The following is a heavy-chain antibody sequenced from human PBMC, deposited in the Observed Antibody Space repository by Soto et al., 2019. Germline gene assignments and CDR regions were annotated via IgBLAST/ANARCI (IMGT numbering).Heavy chain of an antibody. CDR1: GVTFSSYA. CDR2: ISGSGGST. D-gene: IGHD3-3*01. V-gene: IGHV3-23*01. J-gene: IGHJ4*02. CDR3: AIWSGPSDY. Sequence: EVQLLESGGGLVQPGGSLRLSCAASGVTFSSYAMSWVRQAPGKGLEWVSAISGSGGSTYYADSVKGRFTISRDNAKNTLYLQMNSRRAEDTAVYYCAIWSGPSDYWGQGTLVTVSS.